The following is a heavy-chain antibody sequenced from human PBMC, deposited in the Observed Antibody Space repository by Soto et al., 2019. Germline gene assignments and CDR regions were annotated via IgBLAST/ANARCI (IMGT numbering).Heavy chain of an antibody. CDR2: IYHSGST. D-gene: IGHD2-8*01. Sequence: SETLSLTCAVSGGSISSGGYSWSWIRQPPRKGLEWIGYIYHSGSTDYNPSLKSRVTISVDRSTNQLSLQLNSVSPDDAAVYYCVRLIGNSWLDSWGQGTLVTAPQ. V-gene: IGHV4-30-2*01. CDR1: GGSISSGGYS. J-gene: IGHJ5*01. CDR3: VRLIGNSWLDS.